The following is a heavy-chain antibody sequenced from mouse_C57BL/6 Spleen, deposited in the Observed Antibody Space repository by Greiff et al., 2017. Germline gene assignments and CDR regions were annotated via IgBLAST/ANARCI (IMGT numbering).Heavy chain of an antibody. CDR2: IDPETGGT. D-gene: IGHD2-1*01. Sequence: QVQLQQSGAELVRPGASVTLSCKASGYTFTDYEMHWVKQTPVHGLEWIGAIDPETGGTAYNEKFKGKAILTADKSSSTAYMELRSLTSEDSAVYYCTRSGGKYLDYWGQGTTLTVAS. CDR1: GYTFTDYE. J-gene: IGHJ2*01. CDR3: TRSGGKYLDY. V-gene: IGHV1-15*01.